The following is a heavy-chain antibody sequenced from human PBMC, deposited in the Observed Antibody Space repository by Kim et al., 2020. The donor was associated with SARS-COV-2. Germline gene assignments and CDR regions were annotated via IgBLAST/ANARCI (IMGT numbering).Heavy chain of an antibody. CDR1: GFTFSSYW. Sequence: GGSLRLSCAASGFTFSSYWMSWVRQAPGKGLEWVANIKQDGSEKYYVDSVKGRFTISRDNAKNSLYLQMNSLRAEDTAVYYCARGYYSSGWYRYYYYYGMDVWGQGTTVTVSS. J-gene: IGHJ6*02. V-gene: IGHV3-7*03. D-gene: IGHD6-19*01. CDR2: IKQDGSEK. CDR3: ARGYYSSGWYRYYYYYGMDV.